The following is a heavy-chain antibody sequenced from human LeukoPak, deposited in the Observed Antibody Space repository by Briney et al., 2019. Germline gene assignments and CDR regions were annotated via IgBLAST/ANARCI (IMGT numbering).Heavy chain of an antibody. V-gene: IGHV3-23*01. J-gene: IGHJ5*02. CDR3: AKDKRSSSDVWFDP. D-gene: IGHD6-6*01. CDR2: ISGSGGST. Sequence: SWIRQAPGKGLEWVSAISGSGGSTYYADSVKGRFTISRDNSKNTLYLQMNSLRAEDTAVYYCAKDKRSSSDVWFDPWGQGTLVTVSS.